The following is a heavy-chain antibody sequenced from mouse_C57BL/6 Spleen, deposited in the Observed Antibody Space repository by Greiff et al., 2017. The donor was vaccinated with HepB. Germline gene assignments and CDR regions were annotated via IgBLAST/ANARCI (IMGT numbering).Heavy chain of an antibody. CDR1: GYAFSSSW. V-gene: IGHV1-82*01. J-gene: IGHJ4*01. D-gene: IGHD2-2*01. Sequence: VQLQQSGPELVKPGASVKISRKASGYAFSSSWMNWVKQRPGKGLEWIGRIYPGDGDTNYNGKFKGKATLTADKSSSTAYMQLSSLTSEDSAVYFCARSPWLHYAMDYWGQGTSVTVSS. CDR2: IYPGDGDT. CDR3: ARSPWLHYAMDY.